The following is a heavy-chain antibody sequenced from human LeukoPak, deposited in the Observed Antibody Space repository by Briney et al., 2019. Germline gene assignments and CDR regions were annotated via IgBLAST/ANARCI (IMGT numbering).Heavy chain of an antibody. V-gene: IGHV4-39*01. CDR3: ARHRGGSWFDP. CDR1: GGSISSSSYY. Sequence: SETLSLTCTVSGGSISSSSYYWGWIRQPPGKGLVWIGSIYYSGSTYYNPSLKSRVTISVDTSKNQFSLKLSSVTAADTAVYYCARHRGGSWFDPWGQGTLVTVSS. CDR2: IYYSGST. J-gene: IGHJ5*02. D-gene: IGHD3-10*01.